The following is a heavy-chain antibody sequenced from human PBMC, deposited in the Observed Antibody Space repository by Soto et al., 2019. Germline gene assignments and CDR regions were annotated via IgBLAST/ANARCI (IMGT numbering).Heavy chain of an antibody. J-gene: IGHJ5*02. D-gene: IGHD4-17*01. CDR3: ARARGGDSGDYASLFDR. CDR2: IHDSGNT. V-gene: IGHV4-30-4*01. Sequence: KTSETLSLTCTVFGGSVSIGDYLWSWIRQRPGKGLEWIGYIHDSGNTYYNPSLKSRVTISLDTSKNQFSLKVTSMTAADTAVYFCARARGGDSGDYASLFDRWGQGNLVTVSS. CDR1: GGSVSIGDYL.